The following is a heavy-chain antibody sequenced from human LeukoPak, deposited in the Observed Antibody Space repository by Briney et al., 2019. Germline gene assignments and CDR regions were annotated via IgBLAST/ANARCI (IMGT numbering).Heavy chain of an antibody. CDR2: MNPNSGDT. J-gene: IGHJ6*03. D-gene: IGHD3-16*01. CDR3: AKIVGFRYDYKTRPPKYYYYYMDV. V-gene: IGHV1-8*01. CDR1: GYTFTSYD. Sequence: ASVKVSCKASGYTFTSYDINWVRQATGQGLEWMGWMNPNSGDTGYAQKFQGRVTMTRNTSISTAYMELGSLRSEDTAVYYCAKIVGFRYDYKTRPPKYYYYYMDVWGKGTTVTVSS.